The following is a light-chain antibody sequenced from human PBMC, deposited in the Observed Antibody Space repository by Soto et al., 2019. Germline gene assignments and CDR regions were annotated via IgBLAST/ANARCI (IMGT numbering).Light chain of an antibody. CDR3: QQYGSSGT. J-gene: IGKJ1*01. Sequence: EIVMTQSPGTLSLCPGERATLSGRASQSVSSSYLAWYQQKPGQAPRLLIYGASNRATGIPDRFSGSGSGTDFTLTIRRLEPEDFAVDYCQQYGSSGTFGQGTKVDIK. V-gene: IGKV3-20*01. CDR1: QSVSSSY. CDR2: GAS.